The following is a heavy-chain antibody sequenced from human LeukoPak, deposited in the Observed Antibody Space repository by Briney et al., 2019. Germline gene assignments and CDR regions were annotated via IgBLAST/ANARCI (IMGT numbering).Heavy chain of an antibody. CDR3: AKDAQRGFDYSNSLES. V-gene: IGHV3-33*06. CDR1: GFTYSHYG. CDR2: IWSDGTQK. D-gene: IGHD4-11*01. Sequence: GGSLRLSCAASGFTYSHYGMHWVRQAPGKGLEWVAVIWSDGTQKYYGDAVKGRFTISRDNSMKTLFPQMNSLRGDDTAVYYCAKDAQRGFDYSNSLESWGQGTLVTVSS. J-gene: IGHJ5*01.